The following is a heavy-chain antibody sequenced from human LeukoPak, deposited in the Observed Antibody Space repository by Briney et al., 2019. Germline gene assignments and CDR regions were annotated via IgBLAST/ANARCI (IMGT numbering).Heavy chain of an antibody. J-gene: IGHJ4*02. V-gene: IGHV3-21*01. D-gene: IGHD3-22*01. CDR2: ISSSSSYI. CDR3: ARDDYYYDSSGYSAGEDY. Sequence: PGGSLRLSCAASGFTFSSCSMNWVRQAPGKGLEWVSSISSSSSYIYYADSVKGRFTISRDNAKNSLYLQMNSLRAEDTAVYYCARDDYYYDSSGYSAGEDYWGQGTLVTVSS. CDR1: GFTFSSCS.